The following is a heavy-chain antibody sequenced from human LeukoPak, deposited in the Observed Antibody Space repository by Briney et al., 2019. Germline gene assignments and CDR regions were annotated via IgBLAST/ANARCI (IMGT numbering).Heavy chain of an antibody. CDR2: TYSGGST. V-gene: IGHV3-66*01. CDR3: ARLGGHRYCTNGVCYYCHY. D-gene: IGHD2-8*01. CDR1: GFTVSTSY. J-gene: IGHJ4*02. Sequence: GGSLLLSCAASGFTVSTSYMTWVRQAPGRGLEWVSVTYSGGSTDYADSVKHRFTVSRNNSKNTLYLQMNSLRAEDTAVYYCARLGGHRYCTNGVCYYCHYWRQGTLVTVSS.